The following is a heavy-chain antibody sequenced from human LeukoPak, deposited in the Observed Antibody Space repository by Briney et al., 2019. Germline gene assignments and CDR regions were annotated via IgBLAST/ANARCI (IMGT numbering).Heavy chain of an antibody. CDR2: IRYDGSNK. Sequence: GGSLRLSCAASAFIFSTYGMHWVRQAPGKGLEWVAFIRYDGSNKYYGDSVKGRFTISRDNSKNTLYLQMNSLRAEDTAVYYCARALAWFGSKPRAFDIWGQGTMVTVSS. CDR3: ARALAWFGSKPRAFDI. CDR1: AFIFSTYG. D-gene: IGHD3-10*01. V-gene: IGHV3-30*02. J-gene: IGHJ3*02.